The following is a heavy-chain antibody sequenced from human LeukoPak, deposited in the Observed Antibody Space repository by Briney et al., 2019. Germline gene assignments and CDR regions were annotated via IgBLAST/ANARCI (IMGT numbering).Heavy chain of an antibody. CDR2: ISYDGRNN. CDR1: GFTFSTYG. D-gene: IGHD2-15*01. Sequence: GGSLRLSCAASGFTFSTYGMHWVRQAPGKGLGWVAVISYDGRNNYYTDSVKGRFTISRDNSKNTLYLQMNSLRTEDTAVYYCAKSDLGHRSRQVGQFDYWGQGTLVTVSS. CDR3: AKSDLGHRSRQVGQFDY. V-gene: IGHV3-30*18. J-gene: IGHJ4*02.